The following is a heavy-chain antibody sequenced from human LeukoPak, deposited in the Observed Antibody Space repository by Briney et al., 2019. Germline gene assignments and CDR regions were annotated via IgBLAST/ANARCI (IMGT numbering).Heavy chain of an antibody. J-gene: IGHJ4*02. CDR2: INPSDGST. Sequence: PGASLKVSCKASGYIFINYYIHWVRQAPGQGLEWMGVINPSDGSTNYAQKYQDRVTMTRDTSTRTVYMQLSSLRSDDTAVYYCARDVAREFDYWGQGTLVTVSS. CDR3: ARDVAREFDY. V-gene: IGHV1-46*01. CDR1: GYIFINYY.